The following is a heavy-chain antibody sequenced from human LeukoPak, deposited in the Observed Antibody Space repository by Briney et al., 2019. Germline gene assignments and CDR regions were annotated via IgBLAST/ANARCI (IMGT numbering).Heavy chain of an antibody. D-gene: IGHD3-22*01. Sequence: PSETLSLTCTVSGGSISSGSYYWNWIRQPAGKGLEWLGNIFTRGTTNYNASLESRLTISLDTARNQFSLKLSSVTAADTAVYYCAREYGDNYDSSGYYYDQVRNWFDPWGQGTLVTVSS. J-gene: IGHJ5*02. CDR3: AREYGDNYDSSGYYYDQVRNWFDP. CDR1: GGSISSGSYY. CDR2: IFTRGTT. V-gene: IGHV4-61*09.